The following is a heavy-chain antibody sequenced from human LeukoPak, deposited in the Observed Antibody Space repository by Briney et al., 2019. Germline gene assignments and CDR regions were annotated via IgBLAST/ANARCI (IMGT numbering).Heavy chain of an antibody. CDR2: IYDSGST. V-gene: IGHV4-59*01. Sequence: TSETLSLTCTVSGGSISSYYWSWIRQPPGKGLEWIGYIYDSGSTNYNPSLKSRVTISVDTSKNQFSLKLSSVTAADTAVYYCARVGGTNYYYYGMDVWGLGTTDTVSS. D-gene: IGHD1-1*01. CDR3: ARVGGTNYYYYGMDV. CDR1: GGSISSYY. J-gene: IGHJ6*02.